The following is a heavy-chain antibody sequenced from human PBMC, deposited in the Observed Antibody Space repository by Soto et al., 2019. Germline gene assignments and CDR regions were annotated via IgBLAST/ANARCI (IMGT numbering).Heavy chain of an antibody. CDR1: GGSFSSYA. Sequence: ASVKVSCEACGGSFSSYAISWARQAPGQGLEWMGWINTYNGNTNYAQNVQGRVTLTTDTSTSTAYMELRSLRSNDTAIYYCAMVDVYVTPSPQDVWGQGTTVTVSS. V-gene: IGHV1-18*01. CDR2: INTYNGNT. D-gene: IGHD3-16*01. CDR3: AMVDVYVTPSPQDV. J-gene: IGHJ6*02.